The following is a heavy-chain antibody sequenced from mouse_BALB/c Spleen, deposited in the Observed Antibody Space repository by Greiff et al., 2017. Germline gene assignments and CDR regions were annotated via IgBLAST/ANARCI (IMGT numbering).Heavy chain of an antibody. V-gene: IGHV5-6-3*01. CDR2: INSNGGST. D-gene: IGHD2-14*01. J-gene: IGHJ1*01. CDR3: ARGNYRDDGYFDV. Sequence: EVKLVESGGGLVQPGGSLKLPCAASGFTFSSYGMSWVRQTPDKRLELVATINSNGGSTYYPDSVKGRFTISRDNAKNTLYLQMSSLKSEDTAMYYCARGNYRDDGYFDVWGAGTTVTVSS. CDR1: GFTFSSYG.